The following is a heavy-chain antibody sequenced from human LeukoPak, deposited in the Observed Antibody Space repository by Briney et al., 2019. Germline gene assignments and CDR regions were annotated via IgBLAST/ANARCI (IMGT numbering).Heavy chain of an antibody. CDR2: IYYSGNT. J-gene: IGHJ4*02. Sequence: SETLSLTCTVSGGSISRTGSYWGWIRQPPGKGLEWIGTIYYSGNTYYNPSLKSRVTISVDTSKNQFSLKLSSVTAADTAVYYCARLLGGSYFPYFDYRGQGTLVTVSS. V-gene: IGHV4-39*01. D-gene: IGHD1-26*01. CDR1: GGSISRTGSY. CDR3: ARLLGGSYFPYFDY.